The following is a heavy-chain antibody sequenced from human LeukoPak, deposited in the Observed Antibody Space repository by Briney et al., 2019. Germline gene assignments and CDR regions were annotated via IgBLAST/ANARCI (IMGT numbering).Heavy chain of an antibody. CDR2: IYHSGST. D-gene: IGHD6-13*01. CDR3: ARRSSSWFPFDY. CDR1: GYSISSGYY. J-gene: IGHJ4*02. Sequence: KASETLSLTCAVPGYSISSGYYWGWIRQPPGKGLEWIGSIYHSGSTYYNPSLKSRVTISVDTSKNQFSLKLSSVTAADTAVYYCARRSSSWFPFDYWGQGTLVTVSS. V-gene: IGHV4-38-2*01.